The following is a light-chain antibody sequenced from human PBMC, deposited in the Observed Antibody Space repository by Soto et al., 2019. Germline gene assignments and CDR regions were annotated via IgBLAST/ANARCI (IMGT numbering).Light chain of an antibody. CDR2: LGS. CDR3: MQGLQSTIT. CDR1: QSLLHRNGKNY. V-gene: IGKV2-28*01. J-gene: IGKJ5*01. Sequence: DIVMTQSPCSLAVTPGGSASISCRSSQSLLHRNGKNYLDWYLQKPGQSPQLLIYLGSSRASGVPDRVSGSGSGTDFTLKIGRVEAEDVGIYYCMQGLQSTITFGQGTRLEIK.